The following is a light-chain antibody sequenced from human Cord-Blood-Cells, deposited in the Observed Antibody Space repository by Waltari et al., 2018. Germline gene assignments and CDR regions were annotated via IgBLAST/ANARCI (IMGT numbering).Light chain of an antibody. Sequence: QSALTQPASVSGSPGQSITISCTGTSSDVGGYNYVSWYQQHPGKAPKLMIYDVSKRPSGVSIRFSGSKAGNTASLTISGLQAEDEADYYCSSYTSSSPWVFGGGTKLTVL. CDR1: SSDVGGYNY. J-gene: IGLJ3*02. CDR2: DVS. V-gene: IGLV2-14*01. CDR3: SSYTSSSPWV.